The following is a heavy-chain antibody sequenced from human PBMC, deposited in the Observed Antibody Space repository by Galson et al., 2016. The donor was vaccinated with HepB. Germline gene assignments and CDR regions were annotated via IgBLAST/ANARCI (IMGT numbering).Heavy chain of an antibody. CDR2: ISSSGSAE. CDR1: GISFSDYY. CDR3: ARDRSNYAGPYYGLDV. D-gene: IGHD4-11*01. Sequence: SLRLSCAASGISFSDYYMNWIRQAPGKGLEWVSYISSSGSAEKYADSVQGRFTISRDNAKNSMYLQMNSLRVEDTAVYYCARDRSNYAGPYYGLDVWGEGTTVTVSS. V-gene: IGHV3-11*01. J-gene: IGHJ6*04.